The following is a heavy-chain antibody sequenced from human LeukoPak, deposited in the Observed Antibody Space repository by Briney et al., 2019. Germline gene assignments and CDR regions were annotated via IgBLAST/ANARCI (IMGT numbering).Heavy chain of an antibody. CDR2: IRYDGSNK. V-gene: IGHV3-30*02. CDR1: GFTFSSYG. Sequence: GGSLRLSCAASGFTFSSYGMHWVRQAPGKGLEWVAFIRYDGSNKYYADSVKGRFTISRDDAKNSLYLQMNSLRAEDTAVYYCARDRRIDYWGQGTLVTVSS. J-gene: IGHJ4*02. CDR3: ARDRRIDY.